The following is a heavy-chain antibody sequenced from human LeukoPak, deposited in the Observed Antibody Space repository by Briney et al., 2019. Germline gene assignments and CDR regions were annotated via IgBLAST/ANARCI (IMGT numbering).Heavy chain of an antibody. CDR3: ARNDPRSSSWYWYYYYGMDV. Sequence: ASVKVSCKASGYTFTSYYMHWVRQAPGQGLEWMGIINPSGGSTSYAQKFQGRVTMTTDTSTSTAYMELRSLRSDDTAVYYCARNDPRSSSWYWYYYYGMDVWGQGTTVTVSS. CDR1: GYTFTSYY. V-gene: IGHV1-46*01. J-gene: IGHJ6*02. D-gene: IGHD6-13*01. CDR2: INPSGGST.